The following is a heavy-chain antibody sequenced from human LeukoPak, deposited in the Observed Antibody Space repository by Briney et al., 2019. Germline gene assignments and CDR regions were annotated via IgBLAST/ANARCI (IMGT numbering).Heavy chain of an antibody. CDR2: MNQDGSEK. CDR1: GFTFSSYW. J-gene: IGHJ6*02. Sequence: GGSLRLSCAASGFTFSSYWMSWVRQAPGKGLEWVANMNQDGSEKYYVDSVKGRFTISRDNAKNSLYLQMNSLRAEDTAVYYCARDNRASSGYDLYYYYYGMDVWGQGTTVTVSS. CDR3: ARDNRASSGYDLYYYYYGMDV. D-gene: IGHD5-12*01. V-gene: IGHV3-7*01.